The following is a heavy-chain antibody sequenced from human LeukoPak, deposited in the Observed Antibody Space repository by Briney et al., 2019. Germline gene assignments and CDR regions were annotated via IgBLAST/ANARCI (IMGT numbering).Heavy chain of an antibody. J-gene: IGHJ3*01. CDR3: ASALIAAR. Sequence: GGSLGLSCAASGFTFSNYWMTWVRQAPGKGLEWVANIKQDGSEKYYVDSVKGRFTISRDNAENSLFLQMNNLRPEDTAVYYCASALIAARWGQGTMVTVSS. CDR2: IKQDGSEK. V-gene: IGHV3-7*01. CDR1: GFTFSNYW. D-gene: IGHD6-13*01.